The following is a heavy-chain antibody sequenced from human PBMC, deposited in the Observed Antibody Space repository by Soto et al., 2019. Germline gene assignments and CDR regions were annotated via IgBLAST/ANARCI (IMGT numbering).Heavy chain of an antibody. J-gene: IGHJ5*02. Sequence: QITLKESGPTLVKPTQTLTLTCTFSGFSLTTRGVGVGWIRQPPGKALECLALIYWDDDKRYSPSLQSRLSITKDTHKNPVVLTMTNVDPVDTATYYCAHIPNYYQYDWFDPWGQGTLVSVSS. V-gene: IGHV2-5*02. D-gene: IGHD3-16*01. CDR3: AHIPNYYQYDWFDP. CDR1: GFSLTTRGVG. CDR2: IYWDDDK.